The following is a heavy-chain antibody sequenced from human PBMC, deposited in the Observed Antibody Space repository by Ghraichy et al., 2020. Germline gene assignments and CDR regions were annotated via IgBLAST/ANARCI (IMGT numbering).Heavy chain of an antibody. J-gene: IGHJ4*02. Sequence: GGSLRLSCAASGFTVSSNYMSWVRQAPGKGLEWVSVIYSGGSTYYADSMKGRFTISRNNSKNTLYLQMNSLRTEDTAVYYCAREESSRGHFDYWGQGTLVTVSS. CDR1: GFTVSSNY. D-gene: IGHD6-19*01. V-gene: IGHV3-53*01. CDR2: IYSGGST. CDR3: AREESSRGHFDY.